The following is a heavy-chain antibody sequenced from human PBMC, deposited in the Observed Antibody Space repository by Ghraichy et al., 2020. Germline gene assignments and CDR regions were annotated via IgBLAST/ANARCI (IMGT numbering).Heavy chain of an antibody. Sequence: SQTLSLTCTVSGGSISSSTYYWGWIRQPPGKGLEWIGSIYYSGNTYYNPSLKSRVTISVDTSKNQFSLKLSSVTAADTAVYYCAPLWRSNYFDYWGEGTLVTVSS. J-gene: IGHJ4*02. CDR1: GGSISSSTYY. V-gene: IGHV4-39*01. CDR2: IYYSGNT. D-gene: IGHD2-21*01. CDR3: APLWRSNYFDY.